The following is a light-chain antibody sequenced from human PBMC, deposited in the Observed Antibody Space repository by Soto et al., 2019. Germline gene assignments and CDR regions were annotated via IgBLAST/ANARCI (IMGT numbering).Light chain of an antibody. CDR1: SSNIGAGYD. J-gene: IGLJ3*02. Sequence: QSVLTQPPSVSGAPGQRVTISCTGSSSNIGAGYDVHWYQQLPGTAPKLLIYGNSNRPSGVPDRFSGSKSGTSASLAITGLQVEDEADYYCQSYYSSLSGSVFGGGTKLTVL. CDR3: QSYYSSLSGSV. CDR2: GNS. V-gene: IGLV1-40*01.